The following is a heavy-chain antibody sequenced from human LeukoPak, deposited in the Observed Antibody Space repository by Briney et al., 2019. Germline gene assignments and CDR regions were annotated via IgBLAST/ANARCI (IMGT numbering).Heavy chain of an antibody. CDR3: AREGSGSYYEFDY. J-gene: IGHJ4*02. D-gene: IGHD1-26*01. Sequence: ASVKVSCKASGYTFTSYDINWVRQATGQGLEWMGWMNPNSGNTGYAQKFQGRVTITRNTSISTAYMELSSLRSGDTAVYYCAREGSGSYYEFDYWGQGTLVTVSS. V-gene: IGHV1-8*03. CDR2: MNPNSGNT. CDR1: GYTFTSYD.